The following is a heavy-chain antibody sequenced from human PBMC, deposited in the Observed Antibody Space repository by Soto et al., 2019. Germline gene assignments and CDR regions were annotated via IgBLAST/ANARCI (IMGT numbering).Heavy chain of an antibody. CDR2: ISSSSSTI. V-gene: IGHV3-48*01. CDR1: AFTFSRYS. D-gene: IGHD2-2*01. CDR3: ARDPPVVVPAAIDAFDI. Sequence: GRALRLSCAASAFTFSRYSMIWGRQAPGKGLEWVSYISSSSSTIYYADSVKGRFTISRDNAKNSLYLQMNSLRAEDTAVYYCARDPPVVVPAAIDAFDIWGKGPMVTVS. J-gene: IGHJ3*02.